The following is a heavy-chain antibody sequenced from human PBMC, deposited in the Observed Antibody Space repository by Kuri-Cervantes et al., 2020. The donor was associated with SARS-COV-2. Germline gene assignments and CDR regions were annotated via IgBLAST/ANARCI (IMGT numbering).Heavy chain of an antibody. CDR3: AKEGFFYGSGRHFDY. D-gene: IGHD3-10*01. CDR1: GFTFSSHA. Sequence: GESLKISCAASGFTFSSHAMSWVRQAPGKGLEWVSAISGSGGSTYYADSVKGRFTISRDNSKNTLYLQMNSLRAEDTAVYYCAKEGFFYGSGRHFDYWGQGTLVTVSS. V-gene: IGHV3-23*01. CDR2: ISGSGGST. J-gene: IGHJ4*02.